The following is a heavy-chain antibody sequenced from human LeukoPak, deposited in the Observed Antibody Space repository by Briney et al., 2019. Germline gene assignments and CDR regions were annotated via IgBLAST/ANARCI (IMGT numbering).Heavy chain of an antibody. CDR1: GFTFDDYA. CDR3: AKGAYSFLRSAVVY. J-gene: IGHJ4*02. D-gene: IGHD5-18*01. V-gene: IGHV3-9*01. Sequence: PGGSLRLSCAASGFTFDDYAMHWVREAPGEGLGRVSGISWNSGSIGYADSVKGRFTISRGNAKNSLYLQMNSLRAEDTALYYCAKGAYSFLRSAVVYWGQGTLVTVSS. CDR2: ISWNSGSI.